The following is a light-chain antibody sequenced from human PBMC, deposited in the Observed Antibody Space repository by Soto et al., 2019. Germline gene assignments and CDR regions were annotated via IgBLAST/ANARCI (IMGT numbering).Light chain of an antibody. J-gene: IGLJ1*01. CDR3: ETWDSNTHV. CDR1: SGHSSYI. Sequence: QPVLTQSSSASASLGSSVKLTCTLSSGHSSYIIAWHQQQPGKAPRYLMKLEGSGSYNKGSGVPDRFSGSSSAADRYLTIAHLHFDYEADYYCETWDSNTHVFGTGTKVTVL. V-gene: IGLV4-60*02. CDR2: LEGSGSY.